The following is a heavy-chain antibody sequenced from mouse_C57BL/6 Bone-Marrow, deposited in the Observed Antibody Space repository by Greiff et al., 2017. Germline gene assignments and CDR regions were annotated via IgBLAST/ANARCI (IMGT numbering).Heavy chain of an antibody. J-gene: IGHJ2*01. CDR1: GFTFTDYY. V-gene: IGHV7-4*01. D-gene: IGHD1-1*01. CDR3: VKAEDDYGFDY. Sequence: EVKLVESGGGLVQPGASLRLSCAASGFTFTDYYMSWVRQPPGQAPEWLALIRNKANGYTTEYTASVKGRFTISRDNSQNILYLRMITLRAKDSATYYSVKAEDDYGFDYWGQGTTLTVSS. CDR2: IRNKANGYTT.